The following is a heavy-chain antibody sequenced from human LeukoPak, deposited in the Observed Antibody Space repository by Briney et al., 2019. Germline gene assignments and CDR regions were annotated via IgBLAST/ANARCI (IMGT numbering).Heavy chain of an antibody. J-gene: IGHJ4*02. CDR1: GFTFSSYA. CDR3: AKGSPDSSGFVDY. V-gene: IGHV3-23*01. Sequence: GGSLRLSCAASGFTFSSYAMSWVRQAPGKGLEWVSAITGSGGSTYNGDSVKGRFTISRDNSKNTLYLQMNSLRAEDTAVYYCAKGSPDSSGFVDYWGQGTLVTVSS. CDR2: ITGSGGST. D-gene: IGHD3-22*01.